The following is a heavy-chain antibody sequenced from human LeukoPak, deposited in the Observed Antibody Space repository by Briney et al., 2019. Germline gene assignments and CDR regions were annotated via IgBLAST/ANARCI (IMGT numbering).Heavy chain of an antibody. Sequence: HPGRSLRLSCAASGFTFDDYAMHWVRQAPGKGLEWVSGISWNSGSIGYADSVKGRFTISRDNAKNSLYLQMNSLRAEDTALYYCAKSQCSSTSCYSRKVYYYYGMDVWGQGTTVTVSS. V-gene: IGHV3-9*01. CDR2: ISWNSGSI. J-gene: IGHJ6*02. CDR1: GFTFDDYA. CDR3: AKSQCSSTSCYSRKVYYYYGMDV. D-gene: IGHD2-2*01.